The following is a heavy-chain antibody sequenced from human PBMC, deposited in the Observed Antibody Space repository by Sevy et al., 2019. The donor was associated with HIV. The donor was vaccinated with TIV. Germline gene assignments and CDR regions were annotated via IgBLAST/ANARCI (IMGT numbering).Heavy chain of an antibody. CDR1: GFTFSSYD. D-gene: IGHD2-8*01. J-gene: IGHJ5*02. CDR3: TRNGGAFDNGFDP. CDR2: ISSSGRSI. Sequence: GGSLRLSCTASGFTFSSYDMNWVRQAPGKGLEWVSKISSSGRSIYYADSVKGRFTISRDKAKNSLNLQMNSRRAEDTAVYYCTRNGGAFDNGFDPWGQGTLVTVSS. V-gene: IGHV3-48*03.